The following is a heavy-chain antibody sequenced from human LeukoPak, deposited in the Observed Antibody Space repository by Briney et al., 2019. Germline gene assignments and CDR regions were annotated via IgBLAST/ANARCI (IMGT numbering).Heavy chain of an antibody. Sequence: PGGSLRLSCAASGFTFSNYAMSWVRQAPGKGPEWVSAISGSGGSTYNPDSVKGRFTISRDNSKNTLYLQMHSLRAEDTAVYYCAKETYYDSSGAPLFDYWGQGTLVTVSS. CDR2: ISGSGGST. D-gene: IGHD3-22*01. V-gene: IGHV3-23*01. CDR3: AKETYYDSSGAPLFDY. CDR1: GFTFSNYA. J-gene: IGHJ4*02.